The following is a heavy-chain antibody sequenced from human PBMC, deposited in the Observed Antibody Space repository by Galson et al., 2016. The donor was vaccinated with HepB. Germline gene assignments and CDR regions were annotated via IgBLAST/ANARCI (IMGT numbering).Heavy chain of an antibody. Sequence: SLRLSCAASGFSFRTSSMNWVRQAPGKGLEWVSSISSSTTYIYYADSLKGRFTISRDDAKNSLYLQMSSLRAEDTAVYYCAKGTTGYYYSGMDVWGQGATVTVSS. J-gene: IGHJ6*02. V-gene: IGHV3-21*01. CDR1: GFSFRTSS. D-gene: IGHD4-11*01. CDR3: AKGTTGYYYSGMDV. CDR2: ISSSTTYI.